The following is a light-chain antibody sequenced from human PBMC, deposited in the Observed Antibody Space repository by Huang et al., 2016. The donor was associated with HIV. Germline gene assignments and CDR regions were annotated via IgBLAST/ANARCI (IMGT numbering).Light chain of an antibody. CDR3: QQYNNWPWM. V-gene: IGKV3-15*01. J-gene: IGKJ1*01. CDR2: GAS. CDR1: QSVSND. Sequence: EIVMTQSPATLSVSPGERATLYCRASQSVSNDLAWYQQKPGQPPRLLIYGASNRATGVPAGFSGSGSGTEFTLTISSLQSEDFAVYYCQQYNNWPWMFGPGTKVDFK.